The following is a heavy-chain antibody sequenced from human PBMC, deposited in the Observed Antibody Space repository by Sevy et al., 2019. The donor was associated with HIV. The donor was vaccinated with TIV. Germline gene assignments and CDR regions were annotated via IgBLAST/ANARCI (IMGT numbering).Heavy chain of an antibody. Sequence: ASVKVSCKASGYTFTSYDINWVRQATGQGLEWMGWMNPNRGNTGYAQKFQGRVNMTRNTSISTAYMELSSLRSEDTAVYYCARGTPKDTHRPLNYWGQGTLVTVSS. CDR1: GYTFTSYD. CDR3: ARGTPKDTHRPLNY. J-gene: IGHJ4*02. V-gene: IGHV1-8*01. D-gene: IGHD5-18*01. CDR2: MNPNRGNT.